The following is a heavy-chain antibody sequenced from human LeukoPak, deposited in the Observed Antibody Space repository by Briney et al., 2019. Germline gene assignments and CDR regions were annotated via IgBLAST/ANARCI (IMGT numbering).Heavy chain of an antibody. D-gene: IGHD6-13*01. CDR2: IIPIFGTA. V-gene: IGHV1-69*13. CDR3: ARDLGIAAATPAY. Sequence: EASVEVSCKASGGTFSSYAISWVRQAPGQGLEWMGGIIPIFGTANYAQKFQGRVTITADESTSTAYMELSSLRSEDTAVYYCARDLGIAAATPAYWGQGTLVTVSS. J-gene: IGHJ4*02. CDR1: GGTFSSYA.